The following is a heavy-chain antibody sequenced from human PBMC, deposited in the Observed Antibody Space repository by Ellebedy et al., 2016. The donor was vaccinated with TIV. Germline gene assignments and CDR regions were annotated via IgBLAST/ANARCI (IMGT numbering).Heavy chain of an antibody. CDR2: IDHAGNT. Sequence: SETLSLTCGVFGGSFSGYYWSWIRQPPGKGLEWIGEIDHAGNTNYNPSLKSRVTLSVDTSKNQFSLNLTSVTAADTAVYYCARDATGHYGYDFFDSWGQGTLVTVSS. CDR1: GGSFSGYY. D-gene: IGHD5-12*01. J-gene: IGHJ5*01. CDR3: ARDATGHYGYDFFDS. V-gene: IGHV4-34*01.